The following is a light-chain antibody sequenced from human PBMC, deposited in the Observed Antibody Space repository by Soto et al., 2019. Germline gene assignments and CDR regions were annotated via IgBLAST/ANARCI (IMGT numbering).Light chain of an antibody. CDR3: MQGTELLWT. CDR2: QVS. CDR1: QSLVHSSGNTY. Sequence: DVMTLSPLSLPVILEQADPISCRSSQSLVHSSGNTYLNWFLQRPGHSPRRLIYQVSNRDSGVPDRFSGSGSGIDFTLKICSVEADDVGVYCCMQGTELLWTLCEGTKVEIK. V-gene: IGKV2-30*02. J-gene: IGKJ1*01.